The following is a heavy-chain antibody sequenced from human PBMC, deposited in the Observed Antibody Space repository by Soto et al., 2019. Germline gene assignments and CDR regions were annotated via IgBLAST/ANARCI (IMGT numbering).Heavy chain of an antibody. CDR1: GFTFSNAW. Sequence: PGGSLRLSCAASGFTFSNAWMNWIRQAPGKGLEWVGRIKSKTDGGTTDYAAPVKGRFTISRDDSKNTLYLQMNSLKTEDTAVYYCTSTAFEYYYDSSARRDYYFDYWGQGTLVTVSS. CDR2: IKSKTDGGTT. J-gene: IGHJ4*02. D-gene: IGHD3-22*01. CDR3: TSTAFEYYYDSSARRDYYFDY. V-gene: IGHV3-15*07.